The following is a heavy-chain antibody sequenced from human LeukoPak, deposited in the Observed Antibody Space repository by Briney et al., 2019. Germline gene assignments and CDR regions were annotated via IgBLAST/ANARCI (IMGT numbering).Heavy chain of an antibody. CDR3: ARSGSYSSSWSAFDI. V-gene: IGHV4-4*07. J-gene: IGHJ3*02. D-gene: IGHD6-13*01. Sequence: SETLSLTCTVSGGSISSYYWSWIRQPAGKGLEWIGRIYTSGSTNYNPSLKSRVTMSVDTSKNQFSLKLSSVTAADTAVYYCARSGSYSSSWSAFDIWGQGTMVTVSS. CDR1: GGSISSYY. CDR2: IYTSGST.